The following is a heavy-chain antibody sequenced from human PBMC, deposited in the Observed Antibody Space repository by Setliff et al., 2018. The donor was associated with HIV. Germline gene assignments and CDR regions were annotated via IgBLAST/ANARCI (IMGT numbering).Heavy chain of an antibody. CDR2: VYPGDSNT. D-gene: IGHD2-2*01. Sequence: AGESLKISCKGSGYSFTSYWIGGVRQMPGKGLEWMGIVYPGDSNTRYSPSFQGQVTISADQSVSTAYLQWSSLKASDNAMYYCARHLGLPDATDYMDVWGKGTTVTVSS. CDR1: GYSFTSYW. V-gene: IGHV5-51*01. J-gene: IGHJ6*03. CDR3: ARHLGLPDATDYMDV.